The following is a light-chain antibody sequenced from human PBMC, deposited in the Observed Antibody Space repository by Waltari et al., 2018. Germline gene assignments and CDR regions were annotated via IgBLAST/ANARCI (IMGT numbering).Light chain of an antibody. CDR3: QQTYSTHLT. Sequence: DIQMTQSPSFLSASVGDTVTITCRASQAISDYLAWYQQQAGKTPRLLMFSASTLQSGVPSRFSGSGSGTDFSLTISNLQPEDVATYYCQQTYSTHLTFGGGTKVEIK. CDR1: QAISDY. J-gene: IGKJ4*01. V-gene: IGKV1-27*01. CDR2: SAS.